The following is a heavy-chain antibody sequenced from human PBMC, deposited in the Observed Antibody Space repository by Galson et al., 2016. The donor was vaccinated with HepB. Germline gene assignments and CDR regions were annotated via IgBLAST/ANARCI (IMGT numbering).Heavy chain of an antibody. J-gene: IGHJ4*02. Sequence: SVKVSCKASGYSFTSFAIHWVRQAPGQGLEWMGWINGGNGNTKFSQKFQGRVTLTRDTSANTAYMDLSSLRSEDAGVYYCARAMSSGWYGMDHWGQGALVTVSS. CDR1: GYSFTSFA. CDR2: INGGNGNT. D-gene: IGHD6-19*01. CDR3: ARAMSSGWYGMDH. V-gene: IGHV1-3*01.